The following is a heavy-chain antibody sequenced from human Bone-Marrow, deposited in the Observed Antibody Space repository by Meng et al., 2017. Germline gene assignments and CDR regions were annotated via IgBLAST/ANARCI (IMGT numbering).Heavy chain of an antibody. J-gene: IGHJ4*02. V-gene: IGHV4-61*02. Sequence: SETLSLTCTVSGGSISSGSDYWSWIRQPAGKGLEWIGRIYTSGSTNYNPSLKSRVTISVDTSKNQFSLKLSSVTAADTAVYYWARALGYWGQGTLVTVSS. D-gene: IGHD7-27*01. CDR1: GGSISSGSDY. CDR2: IYTSGST. CDR3: ARALGY.